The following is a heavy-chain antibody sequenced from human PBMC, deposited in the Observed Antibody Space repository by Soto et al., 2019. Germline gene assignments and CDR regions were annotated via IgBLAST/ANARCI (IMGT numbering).Heavy chain of an antibody. D-gene: IGHD3-22*01. J-gene: IGHJ4*02. CDR2: IIPIFGTA. V-gene: IGHV1-69*13. CDR3: ARRFYYDSSGYSGFDY. Sequence: SVKVSCKASGGTFSSYAISWVRQAPGQGPEWMGGIIPIFGTANYAQKFQGRVTITADESTSTAYMELSSLRSEDTAVYYCARRFYYDSSGYSGFDYWGQGTLVTVPQ. CDR1: GGTFSSYA.